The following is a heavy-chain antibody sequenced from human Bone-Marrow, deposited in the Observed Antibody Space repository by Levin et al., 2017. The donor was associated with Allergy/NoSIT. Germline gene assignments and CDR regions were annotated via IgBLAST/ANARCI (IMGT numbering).Heavy chain of an antibody. CDR1: GFTVSSNY. V-gene: IGHV3-53*01. Sequence: ETLSLTCAASGFTVSSNYMNWVRQAPGKGLEWVSVIYSGGSTYYADSVKGRFTISRDNSKNTLYLQMNSLRAEDTAVYYCARGRSAGRVFDYWGQGTLVTVSS. CDR3: ARGRSAGRVFDY. CDR2: IYSGGST. D-gene: IGHD3-10*01. J-gene: IGHJ4*02.